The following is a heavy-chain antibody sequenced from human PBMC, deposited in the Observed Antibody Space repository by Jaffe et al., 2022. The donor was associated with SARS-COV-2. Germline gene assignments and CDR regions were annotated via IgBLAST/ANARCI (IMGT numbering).Heavy chain of an antibody. D-gene: IGHD3-22*01. CDR2: IKSKTDGGTT. V-gene: IGHV3-15*01. J-gene: IGHJ4*02. CDR1: RLTFSNAW. Sequence: EVKLVESGGGLVKPGGSLRLSCAASRLTFSNAWMSWVRQAPGKGLEWVGRIKSKTDGGTTDYAAPVKGRFTISRDDSKNTLYLQMNSLKTEDTAVYYCTTDLRDYDSSASYDYWGQGTLVTVSS. CDR3: TTDLRDYDSSASYDY.